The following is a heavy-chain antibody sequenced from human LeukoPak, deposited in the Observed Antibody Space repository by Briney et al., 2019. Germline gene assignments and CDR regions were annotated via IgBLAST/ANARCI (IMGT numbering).Heavy chain of an antibody. Sequence: SETLSPTCTVSGGSISSYYWSWIRQPPGKGLEWIGYIYTSGSTNYNPSLKSRVTISVDTSKNQFSLKLSSVTAADTAVYYCARHFHGRYYFDYWGQGTLVTVSS. CDR3: ARHFHGRYYFDY. CDR1: GGSISSYY. V-gene: IGHV4-4*09. J-gene: IGHJ4*02. D-gene: IGHD2-8*01. CDR2: IYTSGST.